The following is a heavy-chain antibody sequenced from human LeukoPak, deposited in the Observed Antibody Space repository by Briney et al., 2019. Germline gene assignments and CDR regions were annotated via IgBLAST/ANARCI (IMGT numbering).Heavy chain of an antibody. CDR2: ISYSGSP. J-gene: IGHJ5*02. V-gene: IGHV4-59*12. CDR1: GGSISTNY. D-gene: IGHD6-19*01. CDR3: ARDWRWLRGFDP. Sequence: SETLSLTCTVSGGSISTNYWSWIRQPPGKGLEWIGFISYSGSPSYNPSLKSRVTISVDTSKIQFSLKLSSVTAADTAVYYCARDWRWLRGFDPWGQGTLVTVSS.